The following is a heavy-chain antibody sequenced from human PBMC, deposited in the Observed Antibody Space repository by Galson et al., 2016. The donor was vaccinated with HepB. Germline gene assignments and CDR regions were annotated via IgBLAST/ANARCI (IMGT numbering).Heavy chain of an antibody. Sequence: SLRLSCATSGLRVGTTYMAWVRQSPGKGLEWVSIAYSNNITHYADSVQGRFTISRDKSKNTVYLQLSSLRVEDTAVDYCARGCGGDCYGSGGWYFDLWGRGTLVSVSS. CDR3: ARGCGGDCYGSGGWYFDL. J-gene: IGHJ2*01. CDR2: AYSNNIT. V-gene: IGHV3-53*01. CDR1: GLRVGTTY. D-gene: IGHD2-21*02.